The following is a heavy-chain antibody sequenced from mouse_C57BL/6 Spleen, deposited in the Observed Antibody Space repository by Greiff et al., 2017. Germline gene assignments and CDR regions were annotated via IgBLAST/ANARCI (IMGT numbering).Heavy chain of an antibody. CDR2: IDPSDSYT. J-gene: IGHJ2*01. V-gene: IGHV1-50*01. D-gene: IGHD4-1*01. Sequence: QQSGQGLEWIGEIDPSDSYTNYNQKFKGKATLTVDTSSSTAYMQLSSLTSEDSAVYYCARAELLDYWGQGTTLTVSS. CDR3: ARAELLDY.